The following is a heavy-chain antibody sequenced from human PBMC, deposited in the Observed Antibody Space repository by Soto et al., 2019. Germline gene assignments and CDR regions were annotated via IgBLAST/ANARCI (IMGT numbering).Heavy chain of an antibody. CDR1: GYTFTDYG. CDR3: ARDAQYSSRWHPIDF. D-gene: IGHD6-13*01. V-gene: IGHV1-18*01. CDR2: IHTYNGHT. Sequence: QVQLVQSGAEVKKPGASVKVYCKASGYTFTDYGISWVRQAPGQGLEWMGWIHTYNGHTNYAQKVQGRVTMTTDTSTSTAYMELRSRRPDDTAVYYCARDAQYSSRWHPIDFCGQGTLVTVSS. J-gene: IGHJ4*02.